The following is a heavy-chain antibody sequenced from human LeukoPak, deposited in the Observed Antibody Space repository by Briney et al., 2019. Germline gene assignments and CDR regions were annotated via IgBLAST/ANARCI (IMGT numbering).Heavy chain of an antibody. D-gene: IGHD3-16*01. J-gene: IGHJ4*02. Sequence: TSVKVSCKASGYTFTGYYMHWVRQAPGQGLEWMGRINPNSGGTNYAQKFQGRVTMTRDTSISTAYMELSRLRSDDTAVYYCARGSMGFWDFDYWGQGTLVTVSS. CDR1: GYTFTGYY. CDR3: ARGSMGFWDFDY. V-gene: IGHV1-2*06. CDR2: INPNSGGT.